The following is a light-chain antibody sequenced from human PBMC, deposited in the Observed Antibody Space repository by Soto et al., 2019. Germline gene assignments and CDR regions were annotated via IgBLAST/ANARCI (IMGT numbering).Light chain of an antibody. CDR3: SSYTSSHTYV. Sequence: QSALTQPASVSGSPGQSITFSCTGTSSDVGGSNFVSWYQQHPGKAPKLMIYDVNNRPSGVSNRFSGSKSGNTASLTISGLQAEDEADYYCSSYTSSHTYVFGTGTKVTVL. CDR2: DVN. CDR1: SSDVGGSNF. J-gene: IGLJ1*01. V-gene: IGLV2-14*01.